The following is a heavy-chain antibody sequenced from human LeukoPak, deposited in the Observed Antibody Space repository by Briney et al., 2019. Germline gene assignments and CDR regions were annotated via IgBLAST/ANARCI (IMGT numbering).Heavy chain of an antibody. V-gene: IGHV4-59*07. CDR1: GGSISSYY. CDR3: ATKGAPRTRYGMDV. Sequence: SDTLSLTCTVSGGSISSYYWSWIRQPPGKGLDSIGYIYYSGSTIYNPSLKSRVTISVDTSKNQFSLKLSSVTAADTAVYYCATKGAPRTRYGMDVWGQGTTVTVSS. CDR2: IYYSGST. J-gene: IGHJ6*02. D-gene: IGHD1-1*01.